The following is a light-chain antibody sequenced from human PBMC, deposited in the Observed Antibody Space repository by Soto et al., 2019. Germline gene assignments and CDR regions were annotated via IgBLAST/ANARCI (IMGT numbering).Light chain of an antibody. Sequence: DIQMTQSPSTLSGSVGDRVTITCRASQTNSSWLAWYQQKPGKAPKLLIYKASTLKSGVPSRFSGSGSGTEFTLTISSLQPDDFATYYCQQYNSYSWTFGQGTKVDIK. CDR2: KAS. CDR1: QTNSSW. J-gene: IGKJ1*01. CDR3: QQYNSYSWT. V-gene: IGKV1-5*03.